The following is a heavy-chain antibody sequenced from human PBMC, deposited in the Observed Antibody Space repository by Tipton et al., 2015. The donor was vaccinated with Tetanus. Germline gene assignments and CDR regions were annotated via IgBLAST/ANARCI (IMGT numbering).Heavy chain of an antibody. CDR3: VRELSRWTVVFINGFDQ. CDR2: ISGSGDRI. V-gene: IGHV3-23*01. CDR1: GMTLSYFA. J-gene: IGHJ4*02. Sequence: SLRLSCAASGMTLSYFAMSWVRQAPGKGLEWVSGISGSGDRIFYADSVKGRFTISRDNAKNTLYLQMNSLRAEDTAVYYCVRELSRWTVVFINGFDQWGQGTLVTVSS. D-gene: IGHD3-22*01.